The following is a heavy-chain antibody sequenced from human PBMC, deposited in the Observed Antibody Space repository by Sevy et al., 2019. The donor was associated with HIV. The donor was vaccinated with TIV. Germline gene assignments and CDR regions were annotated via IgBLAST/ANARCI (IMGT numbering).Heavy chain of an antibody. J-gene: IGHJ4*02. V-gene: IGHV3-48*03. D-gene: IGHD4-17*01. CDR1: GFTFSSYE. CDR3: ARDLPPSATTVAHFDY. Sequence: GGSLRLSCTASGFTFSSYEMNWVRQAPGKGLEWVSYISNSGSNIYYSDSVKGRFTISRDNAKNPLYLQMNSLRAEDTAVYYCARDLPPSATTVAHFDYWGRGTLVTVSS. CDR2: ISNSGSNI.